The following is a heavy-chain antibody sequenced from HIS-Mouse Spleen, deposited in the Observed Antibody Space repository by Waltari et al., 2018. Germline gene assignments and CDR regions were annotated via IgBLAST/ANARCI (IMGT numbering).Heavy chain of an antibody. CDR3: AREIPYSSSWYDWYFDL. V-gene: IGHV4-39*07. J-gene: IGHJ2*01. CDR2: IYYSGRT. Sequence: QLQLQESGPGLVKPSETLSLTCTVSGGSISSRSYYWGWNRLPPGKGLGWIGSIYYSGRTNCNPSLNSRVTISVDTSKNQFSLKLSSVTAADTAVYYCAREIPYSSSWYDWYFDLWGRGTLVTVSS. D-gene: IGHD6-13*01. CDR1: GGSISSRSYY.